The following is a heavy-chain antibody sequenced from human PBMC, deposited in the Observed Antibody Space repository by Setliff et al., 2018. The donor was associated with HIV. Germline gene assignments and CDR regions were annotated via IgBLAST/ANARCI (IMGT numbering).Heavy chain of an antibody. D-gene: IGHD3-10*01. CDR1: GFNFGDYA. J-gene: IGHJ1*01. Sequence: PGGSLRLSCLTSGFNFGDYAVSWVRQAPGKGLEWVGFIRSKAYGGTTDYAASVKGRFTISRDDSESIAYLQMNSLKTEDTALYYCVRDRGGPEGLTMIIVPLLHWGPGTMVTVSS. CDR3: VRDRGGPEGLTMIIVPLLH. CDR2: IRSKAYGGTT. V-gene: IGHV3-49*04.